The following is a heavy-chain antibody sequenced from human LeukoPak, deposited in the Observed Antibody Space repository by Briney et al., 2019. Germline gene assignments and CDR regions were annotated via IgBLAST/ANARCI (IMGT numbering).Heavy chain of an antibody. J-gene: IGHJ4*02. CDR2: IYYSGST. Sequence: SETLSLTCTVSGGSISSSSYYWGWLRQPPGKGLEWLGSIYYSGSTYYNPSLKSRVTISVDTSKNQFSLKLSSVTAADTAVYYCASQRGYSYGQIDYWGQGTLVTVSS. CDR3: ASQRGYSYGQIDY. D-gene: IGHD5-18*01. CDR1: GGSISSSSYY. V-gene: IGHV4-39*07.